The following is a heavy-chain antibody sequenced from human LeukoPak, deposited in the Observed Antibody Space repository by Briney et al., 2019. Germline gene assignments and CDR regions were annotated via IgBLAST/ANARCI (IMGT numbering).Heavy chain of an antibody. CDR3: ARLEVIAAAGIGTMDV. V-gene: IGHV1-8*01. D-gene: IGHD6-13*01. CDR2: MNPNSGNT. J-gene: IGHJ6*03. CDR1: GYTFTSYD. Sequence: ASVKVSCKASGYTFTSYDINWVRQATGQGLEWMGWMNPNSGNTGYAQKFQGRVTMTTDTSTSTAYMELRSLRSDDTAVYYCARLEVIAAAGIGTMDVWGKGTTVTVSS.